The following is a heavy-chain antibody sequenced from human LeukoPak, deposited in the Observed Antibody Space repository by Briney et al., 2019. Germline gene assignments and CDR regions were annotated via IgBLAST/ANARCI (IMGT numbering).Heavy chain of an antibody. J-gene: IGHJ6*02. CDR1: GGSINTYY. V-gene: IGHV4-59*01. Sequence: SETLSLTCTVSGGSINTYYWSWIRQPPGKGLEWIGYIYDSGRTNYNPSLKSRVTISVDTSKNQFSIKLNSVTAADTAVYYCARDWSGYYGSGRNYYYYYGMDVWGQGTTVTVSS. CDR2: IYDSGRT. D-gene: IGHD3-10*01. CDR3: ARDWSGYYGSGRNYYYYYGMDV.